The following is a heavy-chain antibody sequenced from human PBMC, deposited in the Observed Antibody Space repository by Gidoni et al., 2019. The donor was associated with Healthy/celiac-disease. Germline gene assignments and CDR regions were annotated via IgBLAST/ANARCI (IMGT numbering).Heavy chain of an antibody. CDR3: AKDMGLWFGENTDPIDY. CDR2: ISGDGGST. Sequence: EVQLVESGGGVVQPGGSLRLSCAASGFTFDDYAMHWVRQAPGKGLECVSLISGDGGSTYYADSVKGRFTISRDNSKNSLYLQMNSLRTEDTALYYCAKDMGLWFGENTDPIDYWGQGTLVTVSS. CDR1: GFTFDDYA. V-gene: IGHV3-43*02. J-gene: IGHJ4*02. D-gene: IGHD3-10*01.